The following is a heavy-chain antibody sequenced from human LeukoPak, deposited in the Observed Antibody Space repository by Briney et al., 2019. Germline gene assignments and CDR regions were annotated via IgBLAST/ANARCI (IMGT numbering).Heavy chain of an antibody. CDR2: IYDSGST. J-gene: IGHJ4*02. CDR1: GFTFSSCS. V-gene: IGHV4-39*07. D-gene: IGHD3-10*01. CDR3: ARDSRRGSGSYYRPFDY. Sequence: PGGSLRLSCAASGFTFSSCSMNWVRQAPGKGLEWIGSIYDSGSTYYNPSLKSRVTISVDTSKNQFSLKLSSVTAADTAVYYCARDSRRGSGSYYRPFDYWGQGTLVTVSS.